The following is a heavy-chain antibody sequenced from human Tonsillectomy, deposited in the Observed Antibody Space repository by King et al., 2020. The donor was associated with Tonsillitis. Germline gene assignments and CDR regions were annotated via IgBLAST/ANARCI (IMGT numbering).Heavy chain of an antibody. V-gene: IGHV5-51*01. J-gene: IGHJ2*01. Sequence: VQLVQSGAEVKKPGESLKISCKGSGYSFTSYWIGWVRQMPGKGLEWMGIIYPGDSDTRYSPSFQGPVPISAEKSLSTAYLQWRSLKASDTAMYYCARLIRYCSGGSCYDIYWYFDLWGRGTLVTVSS. CDR3: ARLIRYCSGGSCYDIYWYFDL. CDR1: GYSFTSYW. CDR2: IYPGDSDT. D-gene: IGHD2-15*01.